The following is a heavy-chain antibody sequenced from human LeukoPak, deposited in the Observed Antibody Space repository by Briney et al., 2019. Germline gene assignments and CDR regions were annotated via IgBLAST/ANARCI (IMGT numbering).Heavy chain of an antibody. CDR2: IVVGSGST. J-gene: IGHJ3*02. CDR3: AAGYYGSGISVAFDI. CDR1: GFTFTSSA. D-gene: IGHD3-10*01. Sequence: GTSVKVSCKASGFTFTSSAMQWVRQARGQRIEWIGWIVVGSGSTNYAQKFQERVTITRDMSTSTAYMELSSLRSEDTAVYYCAAGYYGSGISVAFDIWGQGTMVTVSS. V-gene: IGHV1-58*02.